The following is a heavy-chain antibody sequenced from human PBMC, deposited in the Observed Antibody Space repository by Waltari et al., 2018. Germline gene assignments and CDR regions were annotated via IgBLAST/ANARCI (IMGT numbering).Heavy chain of an antibody. V-gene: IGHV5-51*01. CDR1: GYSFTTYW. J-gene: IGHJ4*02. CDR2: IYPGDSDT. Sequence: EVQLVQSGAEVKKPGESMKISCKGSGYSFTTYWYGWVRQMPGKGLEWMGFIYPGDSDTRYSPSFQGQVTISVDTSVSTAYLQWSTLKASDTAMYFCAREKGFSSGNFDYWGQGTVVTVSS. CDR3: AREKGFSSGNFDY. D-gene: IGHD6-19*01.